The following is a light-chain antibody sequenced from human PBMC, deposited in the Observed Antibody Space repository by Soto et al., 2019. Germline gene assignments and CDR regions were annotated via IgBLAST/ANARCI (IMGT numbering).Light chain of an antibody. Sequence: IVLTQSPGTLSLSPGERATLSCRASQSVGSDYLAWYQQKPGQPPRLLIYGASIRATGSPDRFTGSGSGKDFTLTISRLEPEDFALYYCQQYTTSPFTCGPGTKVDVK. CDR3: QQYTTSPFT. CDR1: QSVGSDY. CDR2: GAS. J-gene: IGKJ3*01. V-gene: IGKV3-20*01.